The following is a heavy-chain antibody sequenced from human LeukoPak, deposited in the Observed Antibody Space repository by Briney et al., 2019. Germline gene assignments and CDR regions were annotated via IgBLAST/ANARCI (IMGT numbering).Heavy chain of an antibody. V-gene: IGHV1-2*02. CDR3: ARRYYYDSSGYEA. D-gene: IGHD3-22*01. CDR1: GYTFTGYY. J-gene: IGHJ5*02. Sequence: ASVKVSCKASGYTFTGYYMHWVRQAPGQGLECMGWINPNSGGTNYAQKFQGRVTMTRDTSISTAYMELSRLRSDDTAVYYCARRYYYDSSGYEAWGQGTLVTVSS. CDR2: INPNSGGT.